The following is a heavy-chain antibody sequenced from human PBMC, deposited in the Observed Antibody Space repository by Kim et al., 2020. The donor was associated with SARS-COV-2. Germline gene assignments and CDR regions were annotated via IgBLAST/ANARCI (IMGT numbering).Heavy chain of an antibody. CDR1: GFTFSSYA. CDR3: ATLYYDILTGYYTDAAFDI. Sequence: GGSLRLSCAASGFTFSSYAMTWVRQAPGKGLEWVSGISGNGGSTYYADSVKGRFTISRDNSKNTLYLQMNSLRAEDTAVYYCATLYYDILTGYYTDAAFDIWGQGTMVTVSS. CDR2: ISGNGGST. D-gene: IGHD3-9*01. J-gene: IGHJ3*02. V-gene: IGHV3-23*01.